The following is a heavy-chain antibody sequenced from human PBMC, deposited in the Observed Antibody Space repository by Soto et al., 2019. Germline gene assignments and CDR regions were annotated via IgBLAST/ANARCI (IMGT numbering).Heavy chain of an antibody. CDR1: GFTFSSYA. V-gene: IGHV3-30-3*01. Sequence: GGSLRLSCAASGFTFSSYAMHWVRQAPGKGLEWVAVISYDGSNKYYADSVKGRFTISRDNSKNTLYLQMNSLRAEDTAVYYCARDRRAVAGTGEYSFDPWGQGTLVTVSS. D-gene: IGHD6-19*01. CDR3: ARDRRAVAGTGEYSFDP. CDR2: ISYDGSNK. J-gene: IGHJ5*02.